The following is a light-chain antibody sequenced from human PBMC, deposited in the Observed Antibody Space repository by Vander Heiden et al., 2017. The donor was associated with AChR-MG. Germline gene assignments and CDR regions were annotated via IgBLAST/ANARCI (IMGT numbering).Light chain of an antibody. CDR1: TGEVPIGHY. CDR3: LLSYSGVRV. Sequence: ALLTQEPSLTVSPAGAVSLSCGSSTGEVPIGHYRYWFQQKPGQAPSTLIYDTSHKPSWTPARFSGSLRESKAALTLSGAQPDDEADYYCLLSYSGVRVFGAGTKLTVL. J-gene: IGLJ3*02. CDR2: DTS. V-gene: IGLV7-46*01.